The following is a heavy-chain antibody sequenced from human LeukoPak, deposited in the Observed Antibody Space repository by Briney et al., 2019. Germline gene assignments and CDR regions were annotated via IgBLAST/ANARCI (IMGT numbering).Heavy chain of an antibody. CDR1: GFTFSSYG. V-gene: IGHV3-30*03. CDR2: ISYDGSNK. Sequence: GGSLRLSCAASGFTFSSYGMHWVRQAPGKGLEWVAVISYDGSNKYYSDSVKGRFTISRDNSKNTLYLQMNSLRAEDTAVYYCARDRGSGWPFDYWGQGTLVTVSS. D-gene: IGHD6-19*01. J-gene: IGHJ4*02. CDR3: ARDRGSGWPFDY.